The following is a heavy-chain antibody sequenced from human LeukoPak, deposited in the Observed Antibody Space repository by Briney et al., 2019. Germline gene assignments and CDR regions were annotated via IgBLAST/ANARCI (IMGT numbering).Heavy chain of an antibody. Sequence: GGSLRLSSAASGFTFSNYAMSWVRQAPGKGLEWVSAISGSGDSTYYAGSVKGRFTISRDNSKNTLYLQMNSLRAEDTAVYYCAKDPHVLRFLEWLSAFDYWGQGTLVTVSS. V-gene: IGHV3-23*01. CDR1: GFTFSNYA. D-gene: IGHD3-3*01. J-gene: IGHJ4*02. CDR2: ISGSGDST. CDR3: AKDPHVLRFLEWLSAFDY.